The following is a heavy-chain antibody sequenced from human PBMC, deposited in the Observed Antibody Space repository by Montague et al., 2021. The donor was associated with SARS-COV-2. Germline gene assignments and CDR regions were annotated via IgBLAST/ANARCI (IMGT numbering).Heavy chain of an antibody. D-gene: IGHD2-2*01. CDR2: RMPTSGT. V-gene: IGHV4-34*12. J-gene: IGHJ6*02. CDR3: VRVPYRLLFVPRYYGMDV. Sequence: ERMPTSGTRYNPSLKSRVTISVDTSKNQFSLKLSSATAADTAVYYCVRVPYRLLFVPRYYGMDVWGQGTTVTVSS.